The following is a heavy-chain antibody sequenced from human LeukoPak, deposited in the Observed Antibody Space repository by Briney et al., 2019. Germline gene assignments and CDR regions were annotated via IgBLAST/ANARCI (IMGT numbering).Heavy chain of an antibody. Sequence: PGGSLRLSCASFGLTVSSNYMNWVRQAPGKGLGWVSIIYSGGDTYYADSVKDRFAISRDNSKNTLYLQMNSVTVEDTAVYYCARAVVLGAPDTDYFDYWGRGTLVTVSS. J-gene: IGHJ4*02. V-gene: IGHV3-66*01. CDR3: ARAVVLGAPDTDYFDY. CDR2: IYSGGDT. D-gene: IGHD3-16*01. CDR1: GLTVSSNY.